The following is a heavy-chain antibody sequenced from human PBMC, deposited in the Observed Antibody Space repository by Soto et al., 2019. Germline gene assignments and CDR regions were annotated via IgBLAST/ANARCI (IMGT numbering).Heavy chain of an antibody. CDR3: ARGGMIVVFHDAFDI. D-gene: IGHD3-22*01. J-gene: IGHJ3*02. CDR2: IIPIFGTA. V-gene: IGHV1-69*13. CDR1: GGTFSSYA. Sequence: SVKVSCKASGGTFSSYAISWVRQTPGQGLEWMGGIIPIFGTANYAQKFQGRVTITADESTSTAYMELSSLRSEDTAVYYCARGGMIVVFHDAFDIWGQGTMVTVSS.